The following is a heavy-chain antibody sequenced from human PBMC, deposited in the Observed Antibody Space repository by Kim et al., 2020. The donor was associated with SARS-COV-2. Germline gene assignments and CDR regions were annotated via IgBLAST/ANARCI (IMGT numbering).Heavy chain of an antibody. D-gene: IGHD6-13*01. Sequence: GGSLRLSCAASGFTFDDYAMHWVRQAPGKGLEWVSGISWNSGSIGYADSVKGRFIISRDNAKNSLYLQMNSLRAEDTALYYCAKDLGQPAAGGVTTHYFDYWGQGTLVTVSS. CDR2: ISWNSGSI. V-gene: IGHV3-9*01. CDR1: GFTFDDYA. CDR3: AKDLGQPAAGGVTTHYFDY. J-gene: IGHJ4*02.